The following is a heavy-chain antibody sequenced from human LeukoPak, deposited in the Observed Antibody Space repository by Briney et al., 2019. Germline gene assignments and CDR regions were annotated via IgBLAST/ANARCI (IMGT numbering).Heavy chain of an antibody. J-gene: IGHJ3*02. CDR3: ARGDLHYHDSTRRGFDI. Sequence: GGSLRLSCAASGFTFSYYSMNWVRQAPGKGLEWVALISYDGSNKYYADSVKGRFTISRDNSKNTLYLQMNSLRAEDTAVYYCARGDLHYHDSTRRGFDIWGQGTMVTVSS. CDR1: GFTFSYYS. CDR2: ISYDGSNK. V-gene: IGHV3-30*03. D-gene: IGHD3-16*01.